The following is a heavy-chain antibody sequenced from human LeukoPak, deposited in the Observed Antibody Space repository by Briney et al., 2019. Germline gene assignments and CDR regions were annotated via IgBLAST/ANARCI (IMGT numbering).Heavy chain of an antibody. CDR1: GYTFTGYY. J-gene: IGHJ4*02. Sequence: ASVKVSCKASGYTFTGYYMHWVRQAPGQGLEWMGWINPNSGGTNYAQKFQGRVTMTRDTSISTAYMELSRLRPDDTAVYYCARGPRSELGYYTGLDYWGQGTLVTVSS. V-gene: IGHV1-2*02. D-gene: IGHD3-3*01. CDR3: ARGPRSELGYYTGLDY. CDR2: INPNSGGT.